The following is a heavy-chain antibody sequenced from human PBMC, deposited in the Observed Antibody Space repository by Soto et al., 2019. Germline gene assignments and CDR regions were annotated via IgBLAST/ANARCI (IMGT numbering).Heavy chain of an antibody. J-gene: IGHJ6*02. Sequence: EVPLVESGGGLVQPGRSLRLSCAASGFTFSIYWMHWVRQAPGKGPVWVSRIDNAGSSARYADSVKGRFTISRDNAKNTVYLQMNSLRAEDTAVYYCTRVGGSVSGMDVWGQGTTVTVSS. D-gene: IGHD1-26*01. CDR2: IDNAGSSA. CDR1: GFTFSIYW. V-gene: IGHV3-74*01. CDR3: TRVGGSVSGMDV.